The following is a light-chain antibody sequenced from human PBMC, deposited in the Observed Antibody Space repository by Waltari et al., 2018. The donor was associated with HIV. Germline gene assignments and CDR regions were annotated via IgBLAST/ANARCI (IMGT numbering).Light chain of an antibody. V-gene: IGLV2-23*02. CDR1: SSDVGGYNY. Sequence: QSALTQPASVSGSPGQSITISCTGTSSDVGGYNYVSWYQQHPGEAPKLIIYDVNKRPSGVSKRFSGSKSGNTASLTISGLQAEDEADYSCCSFAGSSAFRVFGGGTKLTVL. CDR3: CSFAGSSAFRV. J-gene: IGLJ3*02. CDR2: DVN.